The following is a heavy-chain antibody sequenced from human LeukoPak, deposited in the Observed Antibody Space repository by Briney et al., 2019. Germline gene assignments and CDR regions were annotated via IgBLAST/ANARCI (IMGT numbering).Heavy chain of an antibody. CDR1: GFTFSSYA. CDR2: ISGSGGST. Sequence: SGGSLRLSCAASGFTFSSYAMSWVRQAPGKGLEWVSAISGSGGSTYYADSVKGRFTISRDNSKNTLYLQMNSLRAEDTAVYYCAKGGGIHCSSTSCSYDAFDIWGQGTMVTVSS. J-gene: IGHJ3*02. D-gene: IGHD2-2*01. CDR3: AKGGGIHCSSTSCSYDAFDI. V-gene: IGHV3-23*01.